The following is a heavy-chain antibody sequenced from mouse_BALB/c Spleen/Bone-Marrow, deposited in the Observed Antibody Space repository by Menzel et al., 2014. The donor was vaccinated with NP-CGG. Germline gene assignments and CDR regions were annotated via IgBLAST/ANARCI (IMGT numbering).Heavy chain of an antibody. CDR3: ARQIYFPYFDY. D-gene: IGHD2-1*01. Sequence: VQRVESGGGLVQPGGSLKLSCAASGFTFSSYTMSWVRQTPEKRLEWVAYISNGGGSTYYPDTVKGRFTISRDNAKNTLYLQMSSLKSEDTAMYYCARQIYFPYFDYWGQGTTLTVSS. CDR2: ISNGGGST. V-gene: IGHV5-12-2*01. J-gene: IGHJ2*01. CDR1: GFTFSSYT.